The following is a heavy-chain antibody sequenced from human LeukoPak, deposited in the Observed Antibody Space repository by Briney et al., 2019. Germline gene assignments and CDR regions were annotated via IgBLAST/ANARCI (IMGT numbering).Heavy chain of an antibody. D-gene: IGHD3-16*01. CDR3: ASAGGYNWFDP. CDR1: GFTVSSNY. J-gene: IGHJ5*02. Sequence: GSLRLSCAASGFTVSSNYMSWIRQPPGKGLEWIGYIYYSGSTNYNPSLKSRVTISVDTSKNQFSLKLSSVTAADTAVYYCASAGGYNWFDPWGQGTLVTVSS. CDR2: IYYSGST. V-gene: IGHV4-59*02.